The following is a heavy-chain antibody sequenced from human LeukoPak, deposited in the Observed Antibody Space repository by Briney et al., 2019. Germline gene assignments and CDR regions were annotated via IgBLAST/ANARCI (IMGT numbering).Heavy chain of an antibody. J-gene: IGHJ3*02. CDR1: GYTFTNYY. V-gene: IGHV1-46*01. D-gene: IGHD2-8*01. CDR2: INPSGGST. CDR3: ARPLAPVMLNAFDI. Sequence: ASVKVSCKASGYTFTNYYIHWVRQAPGQGLEWMGIINPSGGSTDYAQKFQGRVTVTRDTFTSTVYMELSSLRSEDTAVYYCARPLAPVMLNAFDIWGQGTMVTVSS.